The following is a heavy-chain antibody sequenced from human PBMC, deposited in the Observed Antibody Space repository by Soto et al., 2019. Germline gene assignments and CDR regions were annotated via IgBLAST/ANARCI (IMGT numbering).Heavy chain of an antibody. V-gene: IGHV3-21*01. CDR2: VSSSSSYI. D-gene: IGHD3-10*01. Sequence: GGSLRLSCAASGFTFSSYSMNWVRQAPGKGLEWVSSVSSSSSYIYYADSVKGRFTISRDNAKNSLYLQMNSLRAEDTAVYYCARDPTGEQLTSYYYYYMDVWGKGTTVTVSS. CDR3: ARDPTGEQLTSYYYYYMDV. CDR1: GFTFSSYS. J-gene: IGHJ6*03.